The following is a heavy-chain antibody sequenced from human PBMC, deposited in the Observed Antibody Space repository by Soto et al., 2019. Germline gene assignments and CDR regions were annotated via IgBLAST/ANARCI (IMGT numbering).Heavy chain of an antibody. D-gene: IGHD3-22*01. J-gene: IGHJ3*02. CDR1: GGTFSSYA. CDR3: ARVLGYYDSSGPYGI. V-gene: IGHV1-69*13. Sequence: GASVKVSCKASGGTFSSYAISWVRQAPGQGLEWMGGIIPIFGTANYAQKFQGRVTITADESTSTAYMELSSLRSEDTAVYYCARVLGYYDSSGPYGIWGQGTMVTVSS. CDR2: IIPIFGTA.